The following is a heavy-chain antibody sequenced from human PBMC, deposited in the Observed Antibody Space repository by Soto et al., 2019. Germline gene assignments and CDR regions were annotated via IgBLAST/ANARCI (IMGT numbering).Heavy chain of an antibody. CDR1: GYSFTSLD. CDR2: MQPSSGRT. D-gene: IGHD1-26*01. V-gene: IGHV1-8*01. CDR3: ARGVTAGVDY. J-gene: IGHJ4*02. Sequence: QVQLVQSGAEVREPGASVKVSCKASGYSFTSLDINWVRQTTGQGLEWMGWMQPSSGRTGYAQKFQGRVPMTRDTSINTAYMALSSLTSDDTAFYYCARGVTAGVDYWGQGTLVTVSS.